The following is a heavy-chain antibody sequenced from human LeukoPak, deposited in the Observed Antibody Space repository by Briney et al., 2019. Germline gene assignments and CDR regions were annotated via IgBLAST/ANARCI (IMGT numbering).Heavy chain of an antibody. Sequence: SETLSLTCAVYGGSFSGYYWSWIRQPPGKGLEWIGEINHSGSTNYNPSLKSRVTISVDTSKNQFSLKLSSVTAADTAVYYCARHPNLRLRPDYWGQGTLVTVSS. CDR2: INHSGST. CDR1: GGSFSGYY. CDR3: ARHPNLRLRPDY. V-gene: IGHV4-34*01. J-gene: IGHJ4*02. D-gene: IGHD5-12*01.